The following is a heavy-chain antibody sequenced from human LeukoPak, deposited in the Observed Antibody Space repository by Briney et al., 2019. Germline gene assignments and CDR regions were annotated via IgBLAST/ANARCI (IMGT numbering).Heavy chain of an antibody. J-gene: IGHJ3*02. CDR1: GGSISSYY. V-gene: IGHV4-59*08. CDR2: IYYSGST. CDR3: AREDSSSWEHAFDI. D-gene: IGHD6-13*01. Sequence: SETLSLTCTVSGGSISSYYWSWIRQPPGKGLEWIGYIYYSGSTNYNPSLKSRVTISVDTSKNQFSLKLSSVTAADTAVYYCAREDSSSWEHAFDIWGQGTMVTISS.